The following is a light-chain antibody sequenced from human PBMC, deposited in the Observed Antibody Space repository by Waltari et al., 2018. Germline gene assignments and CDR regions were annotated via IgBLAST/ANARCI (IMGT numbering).Light chain of an antibody. Sequence: QSALTQPRSVSGSPGQSVTISCTGTSNDVGGYNYVSWYQQHPDKAPKLIIYDINKRRSGGPDRFSGAKSGNTASLTIAGLQAEDEADYYCCSYVGSNTYWVFGGGTKLTVL. CDR3: CSYVGSNTYWV. J-gene: IGLJ3*02. CDR1: SNDVGGYNY. V-gene: IGLV2-11*01. CDR2: DIN.